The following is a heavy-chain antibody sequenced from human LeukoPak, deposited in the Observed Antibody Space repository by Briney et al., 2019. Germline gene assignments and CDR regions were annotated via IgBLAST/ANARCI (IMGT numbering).Heavy chain of an antibody. J-gene: IGHJ4*02. D-gene: IGHD1-20*01. CDR2: IKQDGSEK. V-gene: IGHV3-7*01. CDR1: GFSFSTYW. CDR3: ARAGNWNDGGYLDY. Sequence: GGSLRLSCAASGFSFSTYWMSWVRQAPGEGLEWVANIKQDGSEKYYVDSVKGRFTISRDNAKNSLYLQMNSLRAEDTAVYYCARAGNWNDGGYLDYWGQGTLVTVSS.